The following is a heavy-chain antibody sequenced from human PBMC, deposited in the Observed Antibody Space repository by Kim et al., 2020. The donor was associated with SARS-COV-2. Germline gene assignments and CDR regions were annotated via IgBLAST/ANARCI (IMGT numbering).Heavy chain of an antibody. D-gene: IGHD2-15*01. V-gene: IGHV3-23*01. J-gene: IGHJ6*02. CDR2: ISASAATT. CDR3: GRDRRAVGFVEASQPENYGMDV. Sequence: GGSLRLSCAASGFTFSSYAMSWVRQAPGKGLVWVSGISASAATTYYTDSLKGRFTISRDNSQNTLYLQLNSLRAEDTALYYCGRDRRAVGFVEASQPENYGMDVWGQGTTVPVSS. CDR1: GFTFSSYA.